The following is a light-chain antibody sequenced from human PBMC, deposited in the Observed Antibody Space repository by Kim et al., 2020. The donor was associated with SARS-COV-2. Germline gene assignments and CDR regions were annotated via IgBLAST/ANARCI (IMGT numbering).Light chain of an antibody. Sequence: LSPGQTASITCSGDKLGDKYACWYQQKPCQSPVLVIYQDSKRPSGIPERFSGSNSGNTATLTISGTQAMDEADYYCQAWDSSTAVFGGGTQLTVL. CDR2: QDS. CDR3: QAWDSSTAV. V-gene: IGLV3-1*01. CDR1: KLGDKY. J-gene: IGLJ3*02.